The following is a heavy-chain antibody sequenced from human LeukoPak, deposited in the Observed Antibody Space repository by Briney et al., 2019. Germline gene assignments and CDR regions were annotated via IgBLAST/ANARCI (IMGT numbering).Heavy chain of an antibody. Sequence: SETLSLTCTVSGGSISSYYWNWIRRPPGKGLEWIGYIYYSGSTNYNPSLKSRVTISVDTSKNQFSLKLSSVTAADTAVYYCARGADSSGYYSIFYFDYWGQGTLVTVSS. CDR1: GGSISSYY. V-gene: IGHV4-59*01. J-gene: IGHJ4*02. CDR3: ARGADSSGYYSIFYFDY. CDR2: IYYSGST. D-gene: IGHD3-22*01.